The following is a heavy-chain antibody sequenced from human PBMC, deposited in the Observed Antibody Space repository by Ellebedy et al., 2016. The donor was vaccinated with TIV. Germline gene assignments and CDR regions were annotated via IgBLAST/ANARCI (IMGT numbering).Heavy chain of an antibody. Sequence: PGGSLRLSCAASGFTFDDYAMHWVRQAPGKGLEWVSLVSGDGDTIYYGDSVKGRFTISRDNSKNSLYLQMNSLRTEDTAFYYCAKSRGVYYGDNFDYWGQGTLVTVSS. J-gene: IGHJ4*02. CDR2: VSGDGDTI. CDR1: GFTFDDYA. D-gene: IGHD4-17*01. V-gene: IGHV3-43*02. CDR3: AKSRGVYYGDNFDY.